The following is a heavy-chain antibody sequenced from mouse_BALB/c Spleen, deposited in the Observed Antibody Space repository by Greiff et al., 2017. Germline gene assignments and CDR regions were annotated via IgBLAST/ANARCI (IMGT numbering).Heavy chain of an antibody. D-gene: IGHD2-2*01. Sequence: QVQLKQSGAELVKPGASVKLSCKASGYTFTSYYMYWVKQRPGQGLEWIGEINPSNGGTNFNEKFKSKATLTVDKSSSTAYMQLSSLTSEDSAVYYCTRLGLRRPAWFAYWGQGTLVTVSA. CDR1: GYTFTSYY. V-gene: IGHV1S81*02. J-gene: IGHJ3*01. CDR2: INPSNGGT. CDR3: TRLGLRRPAWFAY.